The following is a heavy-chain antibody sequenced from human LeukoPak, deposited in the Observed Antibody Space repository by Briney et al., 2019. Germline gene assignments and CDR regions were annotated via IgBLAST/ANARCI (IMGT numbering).Heavy chain of an antibody. CDR2: ISGSGDST. CDR1: GFTFSTYA. Sequence: GGSLRLSCAASGFTFSTYAMSWVRQAPGKGLEWVSAISGSGDSTYYADSVKGRFTISRDSSKNTLYLQMNSLRAEDTAVYYCARGPKGKYYFDYWGQGTLVTVSS. CDR3: ARGPKGKYYFDY. V-gene: IGHV3-23*01. J-gene: IGHJ4*02.